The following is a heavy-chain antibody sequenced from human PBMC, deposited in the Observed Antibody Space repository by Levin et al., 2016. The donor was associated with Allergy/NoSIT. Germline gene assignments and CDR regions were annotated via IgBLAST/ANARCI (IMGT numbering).Heavy chain of an antibody. CDR3: ARDLARGTIFEVVIIGANIIGGY. J-gene: IGHJ4*02. V-gene: IGHV1-18*01. Sequence: VRQMPGKGLEWMGWISAFNGDTYYARKFQGRVTMTTDTSTSTAYMELRSLRSDDTAVYYCARDLARGTIFEVVIIGANIIGGYWGQGTLVTVSS. CDR2: ISAFNGDT. D-gene: IGHD3-3*01.